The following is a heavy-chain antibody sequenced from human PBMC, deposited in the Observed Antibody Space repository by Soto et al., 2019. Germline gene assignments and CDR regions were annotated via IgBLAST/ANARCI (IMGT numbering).Heavy chain of an antibody. Sequence: QVQLVGSGGGVVQPGRSLSLSCAASGFTFSSYGIHWVRQAPGKGLEWVAVIWSDGSNKYYADSVKGRFTISRDNTKNTLYLQMNSLRAEDTAVYYCAREVLVRGIKYHAMDVWGQGTTVTVSS. CDR3: AREVLVRGIKYHAMDV. CDR1: GFTFSSYG. J-gene: IGHJ6*02. D-gene: IGHD3-10*01. CDR2: IWSDGSNK. V-gene: IGHV3-33*01.